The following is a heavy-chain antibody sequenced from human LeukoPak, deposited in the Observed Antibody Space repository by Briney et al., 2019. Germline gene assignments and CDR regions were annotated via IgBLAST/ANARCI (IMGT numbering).Heavy chain of an antibody. J-gene: IGHJ4*02. CDR1: GGSFSGYY. Sequence: SETLSLTCAVYGGSFSGYYWSWIRQPPGKGLEWIGKINHSGSTNYNPSLKSRVTISVDTSKNQFSLKLSSVTAADTAVYYCARGGGYYDSSGSFTRGKPAYYFDYWGQGTLVTVSS. CDR3: ARGGGYYDSSGSFTRGKPAYYFDY. V-gene: IGHV4-34*01. CDR2: INHSGST. D-gene: IGHD3-22*01.